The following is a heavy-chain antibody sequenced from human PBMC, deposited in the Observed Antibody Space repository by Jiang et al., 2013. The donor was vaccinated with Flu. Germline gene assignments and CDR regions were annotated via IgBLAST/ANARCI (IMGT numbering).Heavy chain of an antibody. D-gene: IGHD3-10*01. Sequence: SGYTFTSYYMHWVRQAPGQGLEWMGIINPSGGSTSYAQKFQGRVTMTRDTSTSTVYMELSSLRSEDTAVYYCARDRTSGSGSYYNVGLGYWGQGTLVTVSS. CDR3: ARDRTSGSGSYYNVGLGY. CDR1: GYTFTSYY. CDR2: INPSGGST. J-gene: IGHJ4*02. V-gene: IGHV1-46*01.